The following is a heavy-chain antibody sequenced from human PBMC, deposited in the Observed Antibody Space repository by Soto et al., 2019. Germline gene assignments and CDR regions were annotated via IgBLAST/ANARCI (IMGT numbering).Heavy chain of an antibody. CDR1: GGSISSSSYY. Sequence: SETLSLTCTVSGGSISSSSYYWGWIRQPPGKGLEWIGSIYYSGSTYYNPSLKSRVTISVDTSKNQFSLKLSSVTAADTAVYYCARHGLGGWYYYYGMDVWGQGTTVTVSS. J-gene: IGHJ6*02. V-gene: IGHV4-39*01. D-gene: IGHD6-19*01. CDR2: IYYSGST. CDR3: ARHGLGGWYYYYGMDV.